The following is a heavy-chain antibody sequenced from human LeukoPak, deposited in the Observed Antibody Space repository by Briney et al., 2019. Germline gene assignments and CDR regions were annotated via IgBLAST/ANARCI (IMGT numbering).Heavy chain of an antibody. CDR2: IYYSGST. Sequence: SETLSLTCTVSGDSISSGGYYWSWLRQHPGKGLEWIGYIYYSGSTLYSPSLKSRLTLSVDTSKNQFSLRLSSVTAADTAVYYRARVRDGGGVWFDPWGQGTLVTVSS. J-gene: IGHJ5*02. V-gene: IGHV4-31*03. D-gene: IGHD2-8*01. CDR1: GDSISSGGYY. CDR3: ARVRDGGGVWFDP.